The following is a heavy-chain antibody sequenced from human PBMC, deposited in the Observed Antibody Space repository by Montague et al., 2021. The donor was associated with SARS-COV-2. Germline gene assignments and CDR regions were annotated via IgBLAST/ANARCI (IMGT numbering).Heavy chain of an antibody. V-gene: IGHV4-59*08. J-gene: IGHJ3*02. D-gene: IGHD2-2*01. CDR2: IYYSGST. CDR3: ARRGLRYFSSTCCQNAFDI. CDR1: GGSISSYY. Sequence: SETLSLTCTVSGGSISSYYWSWIRQPPGKGLEWIGYIYYSGSTNYNPSLKSRVTISVDTSKNQFSLKLSSVTAADTAVYYCARRGLRYFSSTCCQNAFDIWGQGTMVTVSS.